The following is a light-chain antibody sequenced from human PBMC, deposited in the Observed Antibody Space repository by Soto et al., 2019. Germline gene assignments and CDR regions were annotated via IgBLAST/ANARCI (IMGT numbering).Light chain of an antibody. J-gene: IGLJ2*01. CDR2: EVS. Sequence: QSALTQPASVSGSPGQSITISCTGINSDFDGYNYISWYQRHPGRAPKLMIYEVSNRPSGVSNRFSGSKSGNRASLTISGLQAEDEAEYYCSSYTDTSVVFGGGTKLTVL. CDR1: NSDFDGYNY. V-gene: IGLV2-14*01. CDR3: SSYTDTSVV.